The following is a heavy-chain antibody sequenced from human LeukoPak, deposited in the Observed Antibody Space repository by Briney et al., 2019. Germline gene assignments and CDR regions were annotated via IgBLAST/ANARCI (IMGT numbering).Heavy chain of an antibody. Sequence: SVKVSCNASGGTFSSYGISWVRQAPGHVLEWMGRIIPIFGVANYAQKCQGRVTITTDESTSTAYMGLSSGRAEDTAACYCARGPDYDSSGLDYWGQGTLVTVSS. V-gene: IGHV1-69*05. CDR2: IIPIFGVA. D-gene: IGHD3-22*01. J-gene: IGHJ4*02. CDR3: ARGPDYDSSGLDY. CDR1: GGTFSSYG.